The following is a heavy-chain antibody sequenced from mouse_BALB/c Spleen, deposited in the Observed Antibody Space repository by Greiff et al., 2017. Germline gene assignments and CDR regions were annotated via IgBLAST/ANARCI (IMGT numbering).Heavy chain of an antibody. J-gene: IGHJ3*01. Sequence: VMLVESGPGLVAPSQSLSITCTVSGFSLTSYGVHWVRQPPGKGLEWLGVIWAGGSTNYNSALMSRLSISKDNSKSQVFLKMNSLQTDDTAMYYCARGDGNYRFAYWGQGTLVTVSA. CDR3: ARGDGNYRFAY. D-gene: IGHD2-1*01. CDR1: GFSLTSYG. V-gene: IGHV2-9*02. CDR2: IWAGGST.